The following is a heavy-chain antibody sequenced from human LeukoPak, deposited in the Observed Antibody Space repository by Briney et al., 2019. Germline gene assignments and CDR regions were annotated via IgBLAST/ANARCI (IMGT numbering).Heavy chain of an antibody. J-gene: IGHJ5*02. CDR3: ARGSAMVTTYRGGNWFDP. Sequence: SETLSLTCTVSGGSISSYYWSWIRQPAGKGLEWIGRIYTSGTTNYNPSLKSRLTMSLDTSKNQFSLKLSSVTPADTAVYYCARGSAMVTTYRGGNWFDPWGQGTLVTVSS. CDR1: GGSISSYY. CDR2: IYTSGTT. V-gene: IGHV4-4*07. D-gene: IGHD5-18*01.